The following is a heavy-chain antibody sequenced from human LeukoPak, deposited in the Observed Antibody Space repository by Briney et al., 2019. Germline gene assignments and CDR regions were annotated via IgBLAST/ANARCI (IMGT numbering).Heavy chain of an antibody. Sequence: GGSLRLSCGASGFIFRGHGMSWVRQAPGKGLEWVSGISDRASRTFYAESVKGRFTISRDNYKNTLYLQMNSLRAEDTAVYYCAKGRFGVPYDFDYWGQGALVTVSS. J-gene: IGHJ4*02. V-gene: IGHV3-23*01. D-gene: IGHD3-16*01. CDR2: ISDRASRT. CDR3: AKGRFGVPYDFDY. CDR1: GFIFRGHG.